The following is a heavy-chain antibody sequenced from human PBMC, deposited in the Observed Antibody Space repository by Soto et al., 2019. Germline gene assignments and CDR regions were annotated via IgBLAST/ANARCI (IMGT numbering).Heavy chain of an antibody. CDR1: GFTFSSYS. Sequence: EVQLVESGGGLVKPGGSLRLSCAASGFTFSSYSMNWVRQAPGKGLEWVSSISGSSSYIYYADSVKGRFTISRDNAKNSLYLQMNSLRAEDTAVYYCARDSSSGWIDAFDIWGQGTMVTVSS. CDR3: ARDSSSGWIDAFDI. D-gene: IGHD6-19*01. CDR2: ISGSSSYI. V-gene: IGHV3-21*01. J-gene: IGHJ3*02.